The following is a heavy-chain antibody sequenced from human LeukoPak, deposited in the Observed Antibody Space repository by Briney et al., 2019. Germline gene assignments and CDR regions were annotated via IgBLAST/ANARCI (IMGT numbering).Heavy chain of an antibody. CDR3: ARQKISCSCRYPFGY. Sequence: PGGSLRLSCAASGFSFSNNYMNWVRQAPGKGLEWISSIYSSGSTYYTDSVKGRFTISRENSENTVYLQMNSLTVEDTAVYYCARQKISCSCRYPFGYWGQGTLVTVSS. CDR2: IYSSGST. D-gene: IGHD2-15*01. V-gene: IGHV3-53*01. CDR1: GFSFSNNY. J-gene: IGHJ4*02.